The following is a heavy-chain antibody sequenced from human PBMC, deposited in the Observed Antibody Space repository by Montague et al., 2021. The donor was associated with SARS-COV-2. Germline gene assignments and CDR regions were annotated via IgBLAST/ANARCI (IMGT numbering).Heavy chain of an antibody. CDR1: VGSFSGYY. CDR3: ARIGDGYNEPPGY. D-gene: IGHD5-24*01. Sequence: SETRSLTCAVYVGSFSGYYWSWIRQPPGKGLEWIGEINHSGSTNYNPSLRSRITILVDTSKNQFSLKLSSVTAADTAVYYCARIGDGYNEPPGYWGQGTLVTVSS. V-gene: IGHV4-34*01. J-gene: IGHJ4*02. CDR2: INHSGST.